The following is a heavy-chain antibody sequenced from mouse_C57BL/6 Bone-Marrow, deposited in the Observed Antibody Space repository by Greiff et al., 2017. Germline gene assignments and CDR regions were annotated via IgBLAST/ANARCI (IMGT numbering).Heavy chain of an antibody. J-gene: IGHJ4*01. CDR1: GFTFSDYY. D-gene: IGHD1-1*01. Sequence: EVQRVESEGGLVQPGSSMKLSCTASGFTFSDYYMAWVRQVPEKGLEWVANINYDGSSTYYLDSLKSRFIISRDNAKNILYLQMSSLKSEDTATYYCARDYGGGMDYWGQGTSVTVSS. CDR3: ARDYGGGMDY. V-gene: IGHV5-16*01. CDR2: INYDGSST.